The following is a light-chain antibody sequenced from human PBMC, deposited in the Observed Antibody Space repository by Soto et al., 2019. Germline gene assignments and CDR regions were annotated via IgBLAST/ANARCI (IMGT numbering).Light chain of an antibody. CDR3: QQLTNFRFT. J-gene: IGKJ2*01. V-gene: IGKV1-9*01. CDR2: GAS. CDR1: QGINKF. Sequence: IPLTQSPSSLSASVGDRVTITCRASQGINKFLAWYQQRPGKAPQLLVYGASTLQSGVPSRFSGSGSGTDFTLTISGLQPEDFATYFCQQLTNFRFTFGQGTKLDIK.